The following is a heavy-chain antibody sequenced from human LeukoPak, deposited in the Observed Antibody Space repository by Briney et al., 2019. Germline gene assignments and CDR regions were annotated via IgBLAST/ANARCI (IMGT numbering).Heavy chain of an antibody. CDR2: IYSGGTT. CDR1: GFTVSNNY. J-gene: IGHJ4*02. V-gene: IGHV3-66*01. Sequence: AGGSLRLSCAASGFTVSNNYMSWVRQAPGKGLEWVSIIYSGGTTYYADSVKGRFTISRDNSKNTLYLQMNSLRAEDTAVYYCARGQQDDCLRAASPPMFDYCARDPWSPSPQ. D-gene: IGHD5/OR15-5a*01. CDR3: ARGQQDDCLRAASPPMFDY.